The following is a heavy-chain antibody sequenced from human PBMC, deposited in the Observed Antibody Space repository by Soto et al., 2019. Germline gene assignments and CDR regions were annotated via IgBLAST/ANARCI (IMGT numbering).Heavy chain of an antibody. CDR2: IIPIFGTA. CDR1: GVNFSSYA. Sequence: GASVKGSCKACGVNFSSYASSWVRQAPGQGVEWVGGIIPIFGTANYAQKFQGRVTITADKSTSTAYMELSSLRSEDTAVYYCANFGSYGSGGYWGQGTLVTVSS. D-gene: IGHD5-18*01. J-gene: IGHJ4*02. CDR3: ANFGSYGSGGY. V-gene: IGHV1-69*06.